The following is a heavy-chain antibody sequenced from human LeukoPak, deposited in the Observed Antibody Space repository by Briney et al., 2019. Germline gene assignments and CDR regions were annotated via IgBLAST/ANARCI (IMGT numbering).Heavy chain of an antibody. CDR3: AGRYSGSYPFDY. D-gene: IGHD1-26*01. V-gene: IGHV1-24*01. CDR2: FDPEDGET. J-gene: IGHJ4*02. Sequence: ASVKVSCKVSGYTLTELSMHWVRQAPGKGLEWMGGFDPEDGETIYAQKFQGRVTMTEDTSTDTAYMELSSLRSEDTAVYYCAGRYSGSYPFDYWGQGTLVTVSS. CDR1: GYTLTELS.